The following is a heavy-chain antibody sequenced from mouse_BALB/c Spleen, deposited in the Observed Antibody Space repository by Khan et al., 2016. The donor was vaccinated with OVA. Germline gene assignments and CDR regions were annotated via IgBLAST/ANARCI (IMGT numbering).Heavy chain of an antibody. CDR3: ASHLTGSFAY. CDR2: INSDGYYT. Sequence: EVELVESGGDLVRPGGSLKLSCAASGFTFSAYGMSWVRQIPDKRLEWVATINSDGYYTYYPYSLKGRFIISRDNAKNTLYLQMRSLKSDDTAMYYCASHLTGSFAYWGQETLVTVSA. D-gene: IGHD4-1*01. V-gene: IGHV5-6*01. J-gene: IGHJ3*01. CDR1: GFTFSAYG.